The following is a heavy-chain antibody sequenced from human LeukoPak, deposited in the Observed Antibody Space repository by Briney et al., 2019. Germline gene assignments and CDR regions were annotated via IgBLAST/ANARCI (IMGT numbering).Heavy chain of an antibody. J-gene: IGHJ4*02. Sequence: GGXLKISFKGSGYSFTNYWIGWARQMPGKGVECMGIIYPGDSDTRYSPSFQGQVTISADKSISTAYLQWSSLKASDTAMYYCARAISGSWYFWGQGTLVTVSS. CDR2: IYPGDSDT. CDR1: GYSFTNYW. D-gene: IGHD6-13*01. CDR3: ARAISGSWYF. V-gene: IGHV5-51*01.